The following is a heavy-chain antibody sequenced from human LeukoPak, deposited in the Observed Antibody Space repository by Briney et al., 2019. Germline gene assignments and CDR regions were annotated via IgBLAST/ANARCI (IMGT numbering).Heavy chain of an antibody. J-gene: IGHJ5*02. CDR3: ARLSSLANIAARGRTWLDP. CDR2: IYYSGST. V-gene: IGHV4-59*01. CDR1: GGSINNSY. Sequence: SETLSLTCTVSGGSINNSYWTWIRQPPGKGLEWIGHIYYSGSTNYSPSLKSRVTISVDTSKNQFSLKMSSVTAADTAVYYCARLSSLANIAARGRTWLDPWGQGSLVTVSS. D-gene: IGHD6-6*01.